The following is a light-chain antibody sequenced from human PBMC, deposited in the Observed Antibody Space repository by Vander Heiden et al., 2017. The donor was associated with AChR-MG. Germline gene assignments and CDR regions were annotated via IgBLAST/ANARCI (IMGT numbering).Light chain of an antibody. J-gene: IGKJ4*01. CDR3: QQRNNWPPWLT. V-gene: IGKV3-11*01. Sequence: EIVLTQSPATLPLSPGERATLSRRASQSVSSYLAWYQQKPGQAPRLLIYDASNRATGIPARFSGSGSGTDFTLTISSLEPEDFAVYYCQQRNNWPPWLTFGGGTKVEMK. CDR1: QSVSSY. CDR2: DAS.